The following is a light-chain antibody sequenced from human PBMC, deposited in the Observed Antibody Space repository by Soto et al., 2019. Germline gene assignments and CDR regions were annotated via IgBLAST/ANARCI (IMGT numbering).Light chain of an antibody. J-gene: IGLJ3*02. CDR1: SSDVGSGNV. CDR2: EGF. Sequence: QSVLTQPASVSGSPGQSITISCTGTSSDVGSGNVVSWYQHYPGKAPQLIIYEGFKRPSGVSSRFSGSKSGNTASLTISGLQAEDEAEYYCMSYTGSTTTHWVLGGGTKVTVL. V-gene: IGLV2-23*01. CDR3: MSYTGSTTTHWV.